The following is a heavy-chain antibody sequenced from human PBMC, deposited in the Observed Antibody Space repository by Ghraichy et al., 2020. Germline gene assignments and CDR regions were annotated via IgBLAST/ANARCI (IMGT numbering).Heavy chain of an antibody. D-gene: IGHD4-23*01. V-gene: IGHV4-34*01. CDR3: ARPLRWPRPIHAFDI. J-gene: IGHJ3*02. CDR2: INHSGST. CDR1: GGSFSGYY. Sequence: SETLSLTCAVYGGSFSGYYWSWIRQPPGKGLEWIGEINHSGSTNYNPSLKSRVTISVDTSKNQFSLKLSSVTAADTAVYFCARPLRWPRPIHAFDIWGQGTMVTVSS.